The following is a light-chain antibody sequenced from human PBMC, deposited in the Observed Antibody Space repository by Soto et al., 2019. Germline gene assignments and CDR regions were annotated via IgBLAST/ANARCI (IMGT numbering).Light chain of an antibody. V-gene: IGKV3-15*01. J-gene: IGKJ1*01. Sequence: IVMTQSPATLSVSPGERATLSCRASQRVRNYLAWYQQRPGQAPRLLIFGASTRATDIPARFSGSGSGTEFTLTISSLKSEDFAVYYCQQYNNWPRTFGQGTKVEIK. CDR2: GAS. CDR3: QQYNNWPRT. CDR1: QRVRNY.